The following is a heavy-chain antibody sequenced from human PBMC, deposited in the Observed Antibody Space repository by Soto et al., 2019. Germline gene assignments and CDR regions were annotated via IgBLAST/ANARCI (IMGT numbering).Heavy chain of an antibody. Sequence: QVQLQESGPGLVKPSQTLSLTCTVSGGSISSGDYYWSWIRQPPGKGLEWIGYIYDSGSTYYNSSLKSGVNITLDTPKNQFSLKLTSVPAADTAVYYCARDNGVGPWGQGTLVTVSS. CDR3: ARDNGVGP. J-gene: IGHJ5*02. V-gene: IGHV4-30-4*01. D-gene: IGHD2-8*01. CDR1: GGSISSGDYY. CDR2: IYDSGST.